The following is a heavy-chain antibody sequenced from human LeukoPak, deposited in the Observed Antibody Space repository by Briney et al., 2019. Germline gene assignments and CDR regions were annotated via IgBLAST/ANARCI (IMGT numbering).Heavy chain of an antibody. CDR2: IKQDGSEK. CDR1: GFTFSSYW. Sequence: GGSLRLSCAASGFTFSSYWMNWVRQAPGKGLEWVANIKQDGSEKYYVDSVKGRFTISRDNAKNSLYLQINSLRAEDTAVYYCAKDIRSSGWSKYSDYWGQGTLVTVSS. CDR3: AKDIRSSGWSKYSDY. V-gene: IGHV3-7*03. D-gene: IGHD6-19*01. J-gene: IGHJ4*02.